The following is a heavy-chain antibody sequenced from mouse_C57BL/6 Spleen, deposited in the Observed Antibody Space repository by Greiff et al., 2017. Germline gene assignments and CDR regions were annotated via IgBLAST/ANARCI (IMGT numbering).Heavy chain of an antibody. V-gene: IGHV5-6*02. CDR1: GFTFSSYG. Sequence: EVKVVESGGDLVKPGGSLKLSCAASGFTFSSYGMSWVRQTPDKRLEWVATISSGGSYTYYPDSVKGRFPISRDNAKNTLYLQMSSLKSEDTAMYYCARRGGYDYFDYWGQGTTLTVSS. CDR3: ARRGGYDYFDY. J-gene: IGHJ2*01. D-gene: IGHD2-2*01. CDR2: ISSGGSYT.